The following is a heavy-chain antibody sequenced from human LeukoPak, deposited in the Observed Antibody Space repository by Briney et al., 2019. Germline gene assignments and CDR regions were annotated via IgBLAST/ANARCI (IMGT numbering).Heavy chain of an antibody. V-gene: IGHV4-59*08. J-gene: IGHJ4*02. CDR2: IYYSGST. CDR3: ARHVYSSSWPHFDY. D-gene: IGHD6-13*01. Sequence: SETLSLTCAVYGGSFSGYYWSWIRQPPGKGLEWIGYIYYSGSTNYNPSLKSRVSISVDTSKNQFSLKLSSVTAADTAVYYCARHVYSSSWPHFDYWGQGTLVTVSS. CDR1: GGSFSGYY.